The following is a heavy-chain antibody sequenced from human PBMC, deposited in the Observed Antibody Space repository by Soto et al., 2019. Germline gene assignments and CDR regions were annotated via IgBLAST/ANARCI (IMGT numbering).Heavy chain of an antibody. Sequence: QVQLVQSGAEVKKPGASVRVSCKASGYTFTAYYMHWVRQAPGQGLEWMGWINPNTGDTDYAQKFPGWVTMTRDTAISTVYMELTRLKSDDTAVYFCAREILSGTKDFDYWGQGTLVTVSS. CDR1: GYTFTAYY. D-gene: IGHD1-26*01. V-gene: IGHV1-2*04. CDR3: AREILSGTKDFDY. J-gene: IGHJ4*02. CDR2: INPNTGDT.